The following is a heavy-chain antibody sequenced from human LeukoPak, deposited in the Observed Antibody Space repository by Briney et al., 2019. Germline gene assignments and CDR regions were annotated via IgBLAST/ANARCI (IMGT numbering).Heavy chain of an antibody. Sequence: GRSLRLSCAASGFTFSNAWMSWVRQAPGKGLEWVSAISGSGGSTYYADSVKGRFTISRDNSKNTLYLQMNSLRAEDTAVYYCAKDSFGYYDSSGYLPWFDPWGQGTLVTVSS. V-gene: IGHV3-23*01. CDR1: GFTFSNAW. CDR3: AKDSFGYYDSSGYLPWFDP. J-gene: IGHJ5*02. D-gene: IGHD3-22*01. CDR2: ISGSGGST.